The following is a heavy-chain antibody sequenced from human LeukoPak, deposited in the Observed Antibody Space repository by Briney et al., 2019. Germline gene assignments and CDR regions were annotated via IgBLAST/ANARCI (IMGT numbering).Heavy chain of an antibody. Sequence: SETLPLSCSVPGGPISSYYWSWIRQTAGKGLEWIGRIYTSGSTNYNPSRKSRVTMSVDTSKNQFSLKLSSVTAADTAMYYCARGGYSSSWYVFAQILGYYYMDVWGKGTTVTVSS. CDR3: ARGGYSSSWYVFAQILGYYYMDV. CDR2: IYTSGST. J-gene: IGHJ6*03. D-gene: IGHD6-13*01. V-gene: IGHV4-4*07. CDR1: GGPISSYY.